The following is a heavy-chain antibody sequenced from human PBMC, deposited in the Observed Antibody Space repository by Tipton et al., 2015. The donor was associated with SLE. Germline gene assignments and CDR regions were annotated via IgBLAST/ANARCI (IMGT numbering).Heavy chain of an antibody. J-gene: IGHJ5*02. D-gene: IGHD3-10*01. CDR1: GGSFRGYY. Sequence: TLSLTCAVYGGSFRGYYWSWIRQPPGKGLEWIGEINHSGSTNYNPSLKSRVIISVDTSKNQFSLKLSSVTAADTAVYYCAGITMVQGVTPWGQGTLVTVSS. CDR2: INHSGST. V-gene: IGHV4-34*03. CDR3: AGITMVQGVTP.